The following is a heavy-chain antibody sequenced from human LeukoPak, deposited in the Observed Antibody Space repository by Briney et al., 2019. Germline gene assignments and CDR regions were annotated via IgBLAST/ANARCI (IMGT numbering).Heavy chain of an antibody. Sequence: GGSLGLSCAASGFTFSSYAMSWARQAPGKGLEWVSAISGSGGSTYYADSVKGRFNISRDNSKNTLYLQMNSLRAEDTAVYYCAKGARSSGWSAKAGYFDLWGRGTLVSVSS. J-gene: IGHJ2*01. D-gene: IGHD6-19*01. V-gene: IGHV3-23*01. CDR3: AKGARSSGWSAKAGYFDL. CDR2: ISGSGGST. CDR1: GFTFSSYA.